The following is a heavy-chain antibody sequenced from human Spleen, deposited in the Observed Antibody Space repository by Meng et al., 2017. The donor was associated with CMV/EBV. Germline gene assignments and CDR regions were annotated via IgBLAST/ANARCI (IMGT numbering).Heavy chain of an antibody. Sequence: GGSLRLSCAASGFIFSGYAMSWVRQAPGKGLEWVSVIYSGGSSTYYADSVKGRFTISRDNSKNTLYLQMNSLRAEDTAVYYCAKVRWGTAVDAFDIWGQGTMVTVSS. CDR3: AKVRWGTAVDAFDI. CDR2: IYSGGSST. V-gene: IGHV3-23*03. D-gene: IGHD2-8*02. CDR1: GFIFSGYA. J-gene: IGHJ3*02.